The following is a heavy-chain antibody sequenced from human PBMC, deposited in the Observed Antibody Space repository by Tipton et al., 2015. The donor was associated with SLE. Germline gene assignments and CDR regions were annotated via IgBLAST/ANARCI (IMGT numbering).Heavy chain of an antibody. Sequence: SLRLSCAASGFTFSSYGMYWVRQAPGKGLEWVAVIWYDGSNKYYADSVKGRFTISRDNSKNTLYLQMNSLRAEDTAVYYCARGVRGVIINDWYFDLWGRGTLVTVSS. CDR2: IWYDGSNK. CDR1: GFTFSSYG. D-gene: IGHD3-10*01. V-gene: IGHV3-33*01. J-gene: IGHJ2*01. CDR3: ARGVRGVIINDWYFDL.